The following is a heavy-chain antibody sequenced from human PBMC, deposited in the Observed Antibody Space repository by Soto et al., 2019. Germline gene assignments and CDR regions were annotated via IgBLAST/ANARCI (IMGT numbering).Heavy chain of an antibody. CDR1: GYTFTTYG. D-gene: IGHD3-16*01. CDR2: ISAYSGKT. V-gene: IGHV1-18*01. CDR3: ARDPYLGDPQY. J-gene: IGHJ4*02. Sequence: QVQLVQSGGEVKKPGASVKVSCKTSGYTFTTYGISWVRQAPGQGLEWVGWISAYSGKTHYAQKFQGKVTMTTDTSTNTAYLELRSLRSDDTAVYYCARDPYLGDPQYWGQGTRVTVSS.